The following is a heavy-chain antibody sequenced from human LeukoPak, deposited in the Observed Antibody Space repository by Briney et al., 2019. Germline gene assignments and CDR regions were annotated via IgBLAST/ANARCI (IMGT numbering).Heavy chain of an antibody. CDR1: GGSMSGSF. CDR3: ARAPGGCGGTCPFDY. V-gene: IGHV4-4*07. Sequence: SETLSLTCTVSGGSMSGSFWSWIRQPAGKGLEWIGRIYSSGRANYNPSLKSRVTMSLDTSKSQFSLKLTSVTAADRAVYYCARAPGGCGGTCPFDYWGQGTLVTVAS. J-gene: IGHJ4*02. D-gene: IGHD2-15*01. CDR2: IYSSGRA.